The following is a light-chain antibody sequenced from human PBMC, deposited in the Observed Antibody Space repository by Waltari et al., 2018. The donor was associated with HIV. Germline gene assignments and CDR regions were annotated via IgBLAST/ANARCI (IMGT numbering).Light chain of an antibody. CDR2: KKD. V-gene: IGLV1-44*01. CDR1: SSNIGSTI. Sequence: QSVLTQPPSASGTPGQWVTISCSGSSSNIGSTIVNWYQQFPGTAPKVLIYKKDQRPSGVPDRFSGSKSGTSASLAISGLQSEDEADYYCAAWDDSLNGPNWVFGGGTKLTVL. J-gene: IGLJ3*02. CDR3: AAWDDSLNGPNWV.